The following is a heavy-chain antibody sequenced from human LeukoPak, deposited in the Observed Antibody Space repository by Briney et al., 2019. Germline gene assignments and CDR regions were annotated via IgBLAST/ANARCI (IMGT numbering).Heavy chain of an antibody. CDR3: ARRVAGTRIDC. CDR1: GFTFSSYA. CDR2: ISGSGGST. D-gene: IGHD6-19*01. V-gene: IGHV3-23*01. Sequence: GRSLRLSCAASGFTFSSYAMSWVRQAPGKGLEWVSAISGSGGSTYYADSVRGRFTISRDNSKNTLCLQMNSLRAEDTAIYYCARRVAGTRIDCWGQGTLVTVSS. J-gene: IGHJ4*02.